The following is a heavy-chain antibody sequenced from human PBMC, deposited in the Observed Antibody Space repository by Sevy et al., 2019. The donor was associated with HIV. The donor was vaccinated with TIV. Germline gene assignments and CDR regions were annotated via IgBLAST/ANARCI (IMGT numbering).Heavy chain of an antibody. Sequence: SETLSLTCAVSGGSISSGGYSWSWIRQPPGKGLEWIGYIYHSGSTYYNPSLKSRVTISVDRSKNQFSLKLSSVTAADTAVYYCARGGFNHDYGDYRLDYWGQGTLVTVSS. CDR2: IYHSGST. V-gene: IGHV4-30-2*01. D-gene: IGHD4-17*01. CDR3: ARGGFNHDYGDYRLDY. CDR1: GGSISSGGYS. J-gene: IGHJ4*02.